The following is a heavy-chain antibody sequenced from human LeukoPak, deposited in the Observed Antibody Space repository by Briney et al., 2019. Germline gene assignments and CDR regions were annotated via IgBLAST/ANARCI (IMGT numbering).Heavy chain of an antibody. Sequence: GGSLRLSCAASGFTFNSFGMHWVRQAPGKGLEWVAVISYDGSNKYFADSVKGRFTISRDNSKNTLYPQMNSLRAEDTAVYYCAKDYDSSGWAAFDIWGQGTMVTVSS. CDR1: GFTFNSFG. CDR3: AKDYDSSGWAAFDI. CDR2: ISYDGSNK. J-gene: IGHJ3*02. D-gene: IGHD3-22*01. V-gene: IGHV3-30*18.